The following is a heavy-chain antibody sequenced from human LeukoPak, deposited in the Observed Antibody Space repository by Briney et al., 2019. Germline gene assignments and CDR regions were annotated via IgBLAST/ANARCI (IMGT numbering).Heavy chain of an antibody. CDR3: AKDVAAPGGVYFDY. J-gene: IGHJ4*02. CDR2: ISYDGSNK. D-gene: IGHD3-16*01. Sequence: GRSLRLSCAASGFTFSSYGMHWVRQAPGKGLEWVAVISYDGSNKYYADSVKGRFTISRDNSKNTLYLQMNSLRAEDTAVYYCAKDVAAPGGVYFDYWGQGTLVTVSS. CDR1: GFTFSSYG. V-gene: IGHV3-30*18.